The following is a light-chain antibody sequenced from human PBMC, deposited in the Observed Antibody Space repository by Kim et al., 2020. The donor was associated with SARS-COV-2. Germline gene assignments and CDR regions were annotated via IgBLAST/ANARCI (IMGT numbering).Light chain of an antibody. J-gene: IGKJ2*03. CDR1: ETIVNF. CDR2: AAS. CDR3: QQSYSTPHS. Sequence: ASVGDGVTITWREGETIVNFLNWYQVKPGKPPRFLIYAASRLQTGVPSRFSGSGSGTDFTLTITNLQPEDFGTYYCQQSYSTPHSFGQGTKLEI. V-gene: IGKV1-39*01.